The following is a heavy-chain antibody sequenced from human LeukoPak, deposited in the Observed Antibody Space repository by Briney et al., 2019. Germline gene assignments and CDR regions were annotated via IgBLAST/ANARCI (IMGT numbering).Heavy chain of an antibody. CDR1: GYTFTGYY. CDR2: INPNSGGT. CDR3: ARGSYDSSDFEYFHH. V-gene: IGHV1-2*02. J-gene: IGHJ1*01. Sequence: VASVKVSCKASGYTFTGYYMHWVRQAPGQGLEWMGWINPNSGGTNYAQKFQGRVTMTRDTSISTAYMELSRLRSDDTAVYYCARGSYDSSDFEYFHHWGQGTLVTVSS. D-gene: IGHD3-22*01.